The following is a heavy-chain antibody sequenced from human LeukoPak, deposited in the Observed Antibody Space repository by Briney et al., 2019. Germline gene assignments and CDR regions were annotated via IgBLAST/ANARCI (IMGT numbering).Heavy chain of an antibody. CDR1: GFTFSKAW. V-gene: IGHV3-7*01. D-gene: IGHD4-17*01. CDR2: IKQDGSEK. CDR3: ARDLTTVTSGDY. J-gene: IGHJ4*02. Sequence: GGSLRLSCAASGFTFSKAWMTRVRQAPGKGLEWVANIKQDGSEKYYVDSVKGRSTISRDNAKNSLYLQMNSLRAEDTAVYYCARDLTTVTSGDYWGQGTLVTVSS.